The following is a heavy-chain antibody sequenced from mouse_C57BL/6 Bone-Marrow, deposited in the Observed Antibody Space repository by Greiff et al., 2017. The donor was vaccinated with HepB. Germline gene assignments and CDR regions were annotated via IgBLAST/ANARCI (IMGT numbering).Heavy chain of an antibody. CDR1: GYSFTGYY. CDR2: INPSTGGT. V-gene: IGHV1-42*01. Sequence: VQLQQSGPELVKPGASVKISCKASGYSFTGYYMNWVKQSPEKSLEWIGEINPSTGGTTYNQKFKAKATLTVDKSSSTAYMQLKSLTSEDSAVYYCAREGLLLFDYWGQGTTLTVSS. D-gene: IGHD1-1*01. CDR3: AREGLLLFDY. J-gene: IGHJ2*01.